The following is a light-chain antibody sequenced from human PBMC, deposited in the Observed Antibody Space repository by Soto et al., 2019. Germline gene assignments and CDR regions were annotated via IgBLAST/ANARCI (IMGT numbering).Light chain of an antibody. V-gene: IGKV1-33*01. Sequence: DIQMTQSPSSLSASVGDRVTISCQASQDIRNQLNWFQQKPGKAPKSLIYDASKLETGVPSRFSGSKSGTDFTFTINSLQPEDVATYFCQHYSGLPVTFGGGNKVE. CDR2: DAS. CDR3: QHYSGLPVT. J-gene: IGKJ4*01. CDR1: QDIRNQ.